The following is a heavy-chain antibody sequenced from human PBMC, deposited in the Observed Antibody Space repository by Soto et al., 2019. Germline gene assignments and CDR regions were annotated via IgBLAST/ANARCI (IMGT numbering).Heavy chain of an antibody. Sequence: PSETLSLTCTVSGGSISSNYWTWIRQPPGKGLEWIGYVYNSGSTNYNPSLKSRVTISEDTSKSQFSLKLSSVTAADTAVYYCARRPIAVAGTWFDYWGQGTLVTVSS. V-gene: IGHV4-59*12. CDR3: ARRPIAVAGTWFDY. D-gene: IGHD6-19*01. CDR2: VYNSGST. J-gene: IGHJ4*02. CDR1: GGSISSNY.